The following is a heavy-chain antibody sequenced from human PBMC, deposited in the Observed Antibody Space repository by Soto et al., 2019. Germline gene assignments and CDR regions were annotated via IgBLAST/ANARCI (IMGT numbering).Heavy chain of an antibody. V-gene: IGHV6-1*01. CDR1: GDSVSSNSAA. J-gene: IGHJ6*03. D-gene: IGHD4-4*01. CDR2: TYYRSKWYN. Sequence: QSQTLSLPCAISGDSVSSNSAAWNWIRQSPSRGLEWLGRTYYRSKWYNDYAVSVKSRITINPDTSKNHFSLQLNSVTPEDTAVYYCARSPVTAIYYYYYMDVWGKGTTVTVSS. CDR3: ARSPVTAIYYYYYMDV.